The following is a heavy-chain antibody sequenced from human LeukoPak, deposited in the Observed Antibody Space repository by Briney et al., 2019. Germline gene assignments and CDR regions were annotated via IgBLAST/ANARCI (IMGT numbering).Heavy chain of an antibody. CDR2: IFYTGST. Sequence: SETLSLTCAVSGGSFSTYYWSWIRQPPGKGLEWIGYIFYTGSTNYNPSLKSRVTISVDTSKNQFSLKLSSVTAADTALYYCASFSGISRFEYWGQGTLVTVSS. D-gene: IGHD1-26*01. CDR3: ASFSGISRFEY. V-gene: IGHV4-59*01. CDR1: GGSFSTYY. J-gene: IGHJ4*02.